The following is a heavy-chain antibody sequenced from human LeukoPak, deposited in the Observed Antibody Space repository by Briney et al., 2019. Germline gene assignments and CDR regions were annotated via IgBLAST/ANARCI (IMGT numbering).Heavy chain of an antibody. V-gene: IGHV4-39*07. J-gene: IGHJ4*02. CDR1: GGSISRSNYY. CDR2: IYHSGTTYSGST. CDR3: ARAGGYGLIDY. Sequence: SETLSLTCTVSGGSISRSNYYWGWIRQPPGKGLEWIGSIYHSGTTYSGSTYYNPSLKSRVTISLDTSKNQFSLKVGSMTAADTAVYYCARAGGYGLIDYWGQGTMVTVSS. D-gene: IGHD5-18*01.